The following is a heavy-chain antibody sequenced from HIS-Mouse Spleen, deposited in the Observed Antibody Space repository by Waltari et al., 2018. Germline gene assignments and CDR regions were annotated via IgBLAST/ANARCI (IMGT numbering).Heavy chain of an antibody. J-gene: IGHJ3*02. Sequence: QVQLVQSGAAVKQPGVSVKVSCKASGYTFTGSYLHWVLQAPGQGLEWRGWINPNSGGTNYAQKFQGRVTMTRDTSISTAYMELSRLRSDDTAVYYCARDRGSYYAFDIWGQGTMVTVSS. CDR2: INPNSGGT. V-gene: IGHV1-2*02. CDR3: ARDRGSYYAFDI. CDR1: GYTFTGSY. D-gene: IGHD1-26*01.